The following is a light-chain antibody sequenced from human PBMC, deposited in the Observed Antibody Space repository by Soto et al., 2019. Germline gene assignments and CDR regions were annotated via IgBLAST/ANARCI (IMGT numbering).Light chain of an antibody. Sequence: DIQISQSPSTLSAPVGDRVTITCRASQTIDSCLAWYQQRPGKPPNLLIYKASTLESGVPSKFSGSGYETEFTLTINSLQPDDFATYYCQQYNTYPITFGQGTRLEIK. CDR1: QTIDSC. CDR2: KAS. J-gene: IGKJ5*01. CDR3: QQYNTYPIT. V-gene: IGKV1-5*03.